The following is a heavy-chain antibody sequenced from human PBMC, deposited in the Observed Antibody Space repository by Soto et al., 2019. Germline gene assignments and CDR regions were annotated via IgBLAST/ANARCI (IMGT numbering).Heavy chain of an antibody. CDR2: ISGSGGST. CDR3: SKEGMAYSTYYYYFGMDV. D-gene: IGHD4-4*01. Sequence: GGSLRLSCAASGFTFSSYAMSWVRQDPGKGLEWVSAISGSGGSTYYADSLKGRFTISRDNSKYTLYLQMNSLRAEDTAVYYCSKEGMAYSTYYYYFGMDVWGQGTTVTVSS. J-gene: IGHJ6*02. V-gene: IGHV3-23*01. CDR1: GFTFSSYA.